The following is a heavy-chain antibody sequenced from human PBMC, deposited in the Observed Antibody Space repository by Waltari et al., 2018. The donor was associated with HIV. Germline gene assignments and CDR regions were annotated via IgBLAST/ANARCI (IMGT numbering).Heavy chain of an antibody. V-gene: IGHV4-59*01. Sequence: QVQLQESGPGLVKPSETLSLICTVSGGSISSYYWSWIRQAPGKGLEWLGYIYYSGSTNYNPSLKSRVTISVDTSKNQFSLKLNSMTAADTAVYYCARGGLRFPEDYWGQGTLVTVSS. CDR1: GGSISSYY. CDR3: ARGGLRFPEDY. D-gene: IGHD3-3*01. CDR2: IYYSGST. J-gene: IGHJ4*02.